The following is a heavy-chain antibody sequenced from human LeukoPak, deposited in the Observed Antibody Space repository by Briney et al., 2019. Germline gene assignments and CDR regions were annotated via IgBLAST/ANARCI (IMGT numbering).Heavy chain of an antibody. D-gene: IGHD3-10*01. CDR2: IYYSGST. J-gene: IGHJ4*02. CDR1: GGSISSGGYY. V-gene: IGHV4-31*03. CDR3: ARVGYGSGSYLDY. Sequence: SQTLSLTCTVSGGSISSGGYYWSWIRQHPGKGLEWIGYIYYSGSTYYNPSLKSRVTISVDTSKNQFSLKLSSVTAADTAVYYCARVGYGSGSYLDYWGQGTLVTVSS.